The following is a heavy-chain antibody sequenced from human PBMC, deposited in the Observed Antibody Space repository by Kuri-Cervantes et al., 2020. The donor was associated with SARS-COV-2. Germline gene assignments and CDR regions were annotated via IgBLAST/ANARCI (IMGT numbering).Heavy chain of an antibody. CDR1: GYTFTSYY. CDR2: INPSGGST. Sequence: SVTVSCKASGYTFTSYYMHWVRQAPGQGLEWMGIINPSGGSTSYAQKFQGRVTMTRDTSTSTVYMELSSLRSEDTAVYYCARDAAVVITTNCFDPWGQGTLVTVSS. D-gene: IGHD3-22*01. J-gene: IGHJ5*02. CDR3: ARDAAVVITTNCFDP. V-gene: IGHV1-46*01.